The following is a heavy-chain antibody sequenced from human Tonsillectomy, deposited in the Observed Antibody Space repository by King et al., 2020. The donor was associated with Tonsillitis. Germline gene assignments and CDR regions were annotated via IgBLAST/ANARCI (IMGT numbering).Heavy chain of an antibody. CDR3: AREPYGFWGGYFATSRGKNWYFDL. Sequence: QLVQSGAEVKKPGASVKVSCKASGYTFTSYYMHWVRQAPGQGLEWMGIINPSGGSTSYAQKFQGRVTMTRDTSTCTVYMELSSLRSEETAVYYCAREPYGFWGGYFATSRGKNWYFDLWGRGTLVTVSS. V-gene: IGHV1-46*03. D-gene: IGHD3-3*01. J-gene: IGHJ2*01. CDR1: GYTFTSYY. CDR2: INPSGGST.